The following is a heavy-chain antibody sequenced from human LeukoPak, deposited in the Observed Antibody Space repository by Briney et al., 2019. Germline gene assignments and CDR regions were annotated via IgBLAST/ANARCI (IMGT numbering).Heavy chain of an antibody. CDR3: ARDRNYGSGNDAFDI. CDR1: GFTFDDYG. CDR2: INWNGGST. J-gene: IGHJ3*02. D-gene: IGHD3-10*01. V-gene: IGHV3-20*04. Sequence: PGGSLRLSCAASGFTFDDYGMSWVRQAPGKGLEWVSGINWNGGSTGYADSVKGRFTISRDNAKSSLYLQMNSLRAEDTALYYCARDRNYGSGNDAFDIWGQGTMVTVSS.